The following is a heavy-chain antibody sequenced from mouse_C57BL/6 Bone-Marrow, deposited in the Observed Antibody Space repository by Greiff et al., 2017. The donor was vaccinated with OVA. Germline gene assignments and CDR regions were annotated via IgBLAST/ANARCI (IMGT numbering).Heavy chain of an antibody. V-gene: IGHV1-9*01. CDR1: GYTFPGYW. D-gene: IGHD1-1*01. CDR3: SRSRLLRYLYYFDY. Sequence: QVQLQQSGAELMKPGASVKLSCKATGYTFPGYWIEWVKQRPGHGLEWIGEFLPGSGSTNYNEKFKGKATFSSDTSSNTAYMHHSSLTAEDSAIYYCSRSRLLRYLYYFDYWGQGTTLTVSS. J-gene: IGHJ2*01. CDR2: FLPGSGST.